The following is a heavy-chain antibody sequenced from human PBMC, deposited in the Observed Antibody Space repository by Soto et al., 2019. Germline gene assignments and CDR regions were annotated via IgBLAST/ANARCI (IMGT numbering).Heavy chain of an antibody. J-gene: IGHJ5*02. V-gene: IGHV1-69*06. CDR1: GGTFSSYV. Sequence: QVQLVQSGAEVKKPGSSVKVSCKASGGTFSSYVISWVRQAPGQGPEWLGGIIPMYGTVNYAQKFQDRVTIIADKSTSTAYMELSSLRSEDTAVYYCARDLEGCSWGSCRYNWFDPWGQGTLVTVSS. CDR2: IIPMYGTV. D-gene: IGHD2-15*01. CDR3: ARDLEGCSWGSCRYNWFDP.